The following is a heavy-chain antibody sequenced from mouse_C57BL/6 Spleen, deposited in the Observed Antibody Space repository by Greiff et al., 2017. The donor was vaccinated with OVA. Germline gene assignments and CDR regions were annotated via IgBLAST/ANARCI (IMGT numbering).Heavy chain of an antibody. Sequence: VKLQESGPGLVQPSQSLSITCTVSGFSLTSYGVHWVRQSPGKGLEWLGVIWRGGSTDYNAAFMSRLSITKDNSKSQVFFKMNSLQADDTAIYYCAKKGGYGSSYKYAMDYWGQGTSVTVSS. CDR1: GFSLTSYG. V-gene: IGHV2-5*01. CDR2: IWRGGST. CDR3: AKKGGYGSSYKYAMDY. D-gene: IGHD1-1*01. J-gene: IGHJ4*01.